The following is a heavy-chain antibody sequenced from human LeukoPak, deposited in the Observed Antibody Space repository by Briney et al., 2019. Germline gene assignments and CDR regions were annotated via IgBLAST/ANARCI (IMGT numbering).Heavy chain of an antibody. CDR1: GGSISSSSYY. CDR3: ARSTPGDYGMDV. CDR2: IYNSGST. J-gene: IGHJ6*02. Sequence: SETLSLTCTVSGGSISSSSYYWGWIRQPPGKGLEWIGSIYNSGSTYYNPSLKSRVTISVDTSKNQFSLKLSSVTAADTAVYYCARSTPGDYGMDVWGQGTTVTVSS. V-gene: IGHV4-39*01.